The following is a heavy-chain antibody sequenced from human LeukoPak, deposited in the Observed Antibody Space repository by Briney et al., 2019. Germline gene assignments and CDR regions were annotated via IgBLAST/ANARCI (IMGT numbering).Heavy chain of an antibody. Sequence: GESLKISCKGSGYSFTNYWIGWVRQMPGKGLEWMGIIYPGDSDTRYSPSFQGQVTISADKSISTAYLQWSSLKASDTAMYYCARHAETPEQAFDAFDIWGQGTMVTVSS. D-gene: IGHD1/OR15-1a*01. CDR3: ARHAETPEQAFDAFDI. CDR2: IYPGDSDT. V-gene: IGHV5-51*01. J-gene: IGHJ3*02. CDR1: GYSFTNYW.